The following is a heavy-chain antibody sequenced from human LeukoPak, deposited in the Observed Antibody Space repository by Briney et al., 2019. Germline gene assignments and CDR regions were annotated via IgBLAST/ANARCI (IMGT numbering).Heavy chain of an antibody. Sequence: SETLSLTCTVSGGSFSSSSYYWGWIRQPPGKGLEWIGSIYYSGSTYYNPSLKSRVTISVGTSKNQFSLKVSSVTAADTAVYYCARRLQTKSQLDYWGQGTLVTVSS. CDR3: ARRLQTKSQLDY. V-gene: IGHV4-39*07. J-gene: IGHJ4*02. CDR2: IYYSGST. D-gene: IGHD5-24*01. CDR1: GGSFSSSSYY.